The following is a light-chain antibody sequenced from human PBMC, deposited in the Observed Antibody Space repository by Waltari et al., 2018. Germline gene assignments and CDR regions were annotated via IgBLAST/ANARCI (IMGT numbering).Light chain of an antibody. CDR3: HSYDSSLRASL. J-gene: IGLJ3*02. CDR2: GNN. V-gene: IGLV1-40*01. Sequence: YQVLPGTTPKIPIYGNNNRPSGVADRFSGCKSGNSASLAITGLHAEDEADYYCHSYDSSLRASLFGGGTRLTVL.